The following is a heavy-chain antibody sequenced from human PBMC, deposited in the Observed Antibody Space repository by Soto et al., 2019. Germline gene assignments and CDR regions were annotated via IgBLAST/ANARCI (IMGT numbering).Heavy chain of an antibody. V-gene: IGHV1-18*01. CDR1: GYTFASYG. Sequence: QVQLVQSGTEVTKPGASVKVACKTSGYTFASYGISWVRQAPGQGLEWMGWISGYNGHTSYAQNVLERVTMTTDTSTSTAYMEVRSLRSDDTAIYFCARDVRSIVEVVAGRLLDFWGQGTLVTVSS. J-gene: IGHJ4*02. CDR2: ISGYNGHT. D-gene: IGHD2-15*01. CDR3: ARDVRSIVEVVAGRLLDF.